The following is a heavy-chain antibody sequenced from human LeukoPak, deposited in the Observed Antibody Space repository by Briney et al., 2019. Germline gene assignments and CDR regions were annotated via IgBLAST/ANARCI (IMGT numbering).Heavy chain of an antibody. CDR3: ARATAAGTPRFDP. J-gene: IGHJ5*02. D-gene: IGHD6-13*01. V-gene: IGHV1-2*02. CDR2: INPNSGGT. Sequence: ASVKVSCKASGYTFTSYGISWVRQAPGQGLEWMGWINPNSGGTNYAQKFQGRVTMTRDTSISTAYMELSRLRSGDTAVYYCARATAAGTPRFDPWGQGTLVTVSS. CDR1: GYTFTSYG.